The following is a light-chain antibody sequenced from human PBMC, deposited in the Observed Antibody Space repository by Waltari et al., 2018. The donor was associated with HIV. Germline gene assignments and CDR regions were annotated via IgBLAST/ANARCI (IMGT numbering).Light chain of an antibody. Sequence: DIQLTQSPSSLSVSIGDTVTIPCRASQDISNSVSWFQLQPGKAPKLLVHGAFILQRGVPSRFSGSGSGTDYTLTITGLQAEDFATYFCQQYYGVPLTFGGGTRVDI. CDR1: QDISNS. CDR3: QQYYGVPLT. CDR2: GAF. J-gene: IGKJ4*01. V-gene: IGKV1-NL1*01.